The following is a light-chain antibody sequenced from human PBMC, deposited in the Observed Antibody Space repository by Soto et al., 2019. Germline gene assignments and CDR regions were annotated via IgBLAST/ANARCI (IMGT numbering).Light chain of an antibody. CDR1: SGHSSYA. J-gene: IGLJ3*02. CDR3: QTWGTGTRGV. Sequence: QLVLTQSPSASASLRASVKLTCTLSSGHSSYAIAWHQQQPEKGPRYLMKLNSDGSHSKGDGIPDRFSGSSSGAERYLTISSLQSEDEADYYCQTWGTGTRGVFGGGTKLTVL. CDR2: LNSDGSH. V-gene: IGLV4-69*01.